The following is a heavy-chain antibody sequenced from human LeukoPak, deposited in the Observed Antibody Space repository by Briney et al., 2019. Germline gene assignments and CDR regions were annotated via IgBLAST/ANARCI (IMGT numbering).Heavy chain of an antibody. V-gene: IGHV1-46*01. J-gene: IGHJ4*02. Sequence: WSSVKVSCKASGYTFTSYYMHWVRQAPGQGLEWMGIINPSGGSTSYAQKFQGRVTMTRDTSTSTVYMELSSLRSEDTAAYYCARHPWGYFDYWGQGTLVTVSS. CDR1: GYTFTSYY. CDR2: INPSGGST. CDR3: ARHPWGYFDY. D-gene: IGHD3-16*01.